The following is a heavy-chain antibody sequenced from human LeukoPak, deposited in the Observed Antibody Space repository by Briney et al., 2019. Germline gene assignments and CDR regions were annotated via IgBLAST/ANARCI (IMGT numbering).Heavy chain of an antibody. J-gene: IGHJ4*02. CDR3: AKLKRVGIAPFDD. V-gene: IGHV3-23*01. D-gene: IGHD3-10*01. CDR1: GFTFSHFA. CDR2: ISGSGNET. Sequence: PGGSLRLSCAASGFTFSHFAMSWVRQAPGKGLHWVSTISGSGNETYDADSVKGRFTISRDNSKNTLYLQMTGLRAEDTAVYYCAKLKRVGIAPFDDWGQGILVTVSS.